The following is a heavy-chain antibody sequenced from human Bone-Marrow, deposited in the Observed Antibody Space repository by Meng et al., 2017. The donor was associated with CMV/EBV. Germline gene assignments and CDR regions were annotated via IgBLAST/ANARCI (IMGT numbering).Heavy chain of an antibody. Sequence: ASVKVSCKASGYTFTSYDINWVRQATGQGLEWMGWMNPNSGNTGYAQKFQGRVTMTRNTSISTAYMELSSLRSEDTAVYYCARGRRWLQLGTGYYFDYWGQGKLVTVSS. CDR3: ARGRRWLQLGTGYYFDY. V-gene: IGHV1-8*01. CDR1: GYTFTSYD. D-gene: IGHD5-24*01. J-gene: IGHJ4*02. CDR2: MNPNSGNT.